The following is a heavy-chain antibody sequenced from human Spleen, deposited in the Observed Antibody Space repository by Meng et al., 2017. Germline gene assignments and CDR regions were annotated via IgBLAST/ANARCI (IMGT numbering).Heavy chain of an antibody. D-gene: IGHD4-11*01. CDR3: ARGPTTMAHDFDY. CDR1: GGSFSDYY. V-gene: IGHV4-34*01. Sequence: QVQLQQGGEGLLKPSETLSLPCLVSGGSFSDYYWSWIRQPPGKGLEWIGEINHSGSTNYNPSLESRATISVDTSQNNLSLKLSSVTAADSAVYYCARGPTTMAHDFDYWGQGTLVTVSS. CDR2: INHSGST. J-gene: IGHJ4*02.